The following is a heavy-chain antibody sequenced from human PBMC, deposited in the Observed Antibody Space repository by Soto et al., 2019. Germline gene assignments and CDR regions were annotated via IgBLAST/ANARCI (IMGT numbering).Heavy chain of an antibody. V-gene: IGHV3-23*01. Sequence: PGGSLRLSCAASGFTFSSYAMSWVRQAPGKWLEWVSAISGSGGSTYYADSVKGRFTISRDNSKNTLYLQMNSLRAEDTAVYYCAKSYSSGWPTLMDVWGQGXTVTVSS. CDR3: AKSYSSGWPTLMDV. J-gene: IGHJ6*02. D-gene: IGHD6-19*01. CDR2: ISGSGGST. CDR1: GFTFSSYA.